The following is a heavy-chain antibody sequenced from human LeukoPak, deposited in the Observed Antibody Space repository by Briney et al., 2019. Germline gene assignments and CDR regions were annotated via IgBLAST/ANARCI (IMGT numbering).Heavy chain of an antibody. CDR3: ARESYGLDY. Sequence: KTSETLSLTCTVSGGSISSYHWSWIRQPAGKGLEWIGRIYTTGNTNYNPSLKSRVTMSIDTSKKQFSLKLSSVTAADTAVYYGARESYGLDYWGQGTLVTVSS. D-gene: IGHD4-17*01. J-gene: IGHJ4*02. CDR2: IYTTGNT. CDR1: GGSISSYH. V-gene: IGHV4-4*07.